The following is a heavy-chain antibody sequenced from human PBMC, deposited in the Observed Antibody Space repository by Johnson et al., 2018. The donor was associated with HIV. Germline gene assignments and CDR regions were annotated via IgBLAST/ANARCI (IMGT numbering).Heavy chain of an antibody. CDR1: GFTFSSYA. Sequence: QVQLVESGGGVVQPGRSLRLSCAASGFTFSSYAMHWVRQAPGKGLGWVAVISFDGSNKYYADSVKGRFTSSRDNSKNTLYLQMSSLRVYDTAVYFCARDWDYAHAFDIWGQGTMVTVSS. J-gene: IGHJ3*02. CDR3: ARDWDYAHAFDI. CDR2: ISFDGSNK. V-gene: IGHV3-30*04. D-gene: IGHD4-17*01.